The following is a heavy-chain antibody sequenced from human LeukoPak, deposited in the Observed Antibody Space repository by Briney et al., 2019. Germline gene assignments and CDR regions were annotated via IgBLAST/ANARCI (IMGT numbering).Heavy chain of an antibody. CDR2: IYYSGST. CDR3: ARGLDYYDSSGYQYYYYYMDV. V-gene: IGHV4-59*01. D-gene: IGHD3-22*01. CDR1: GGSISSYY. Sequence: SETRSLTCTVSGGSISSYYWSWIRQPPGKGLEWIGYIYYSGSTNYNPSLKSRVTVSVDTSKNQFSLKLSSVTAADTAVYYCARGLDYYDSSGYQYYYYYMDVWGKGTTVTISS. J-gene: IGHJ6*03.